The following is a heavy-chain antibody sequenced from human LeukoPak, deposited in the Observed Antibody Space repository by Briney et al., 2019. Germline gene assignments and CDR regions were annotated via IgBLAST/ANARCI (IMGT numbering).Heavy chain of an antibody. J-gene: IGHJ4*02. CDR1: GFTFSSYA. D-gene: IGHD5-12*01. V-gene: IGHV3-23*01. CDR3: AKNGWLRSSGLWGDY. Sequence: GGSLRLSCVASGFTFSSYAMTWFRKAPGKGLEWVSSFSGGDGSPYHADSVKGRFTISRDNSKSTLYLQMNSLRAEDTAIYYCAKNGWLRSSGLWGDYWGQGALVAVSS. CDR2: FSGGDGSP.